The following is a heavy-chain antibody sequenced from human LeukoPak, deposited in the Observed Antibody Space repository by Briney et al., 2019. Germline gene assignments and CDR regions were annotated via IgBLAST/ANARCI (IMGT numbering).Heavy chain of an antibody. CDR2: INDNRNVN. J-gene: IGHJ6*02. CDR3: ARGGGLDV. V-gene: IGHV3-7*04. Sequence: GGSLRLSCAASGLTFSICWMNWARQAARSGLEWVASINDNRNVNYYVDSVKGRFTISRDNAKNSLYLQMSDLRAEDTAVYFCARGGGLDVWGQGATVTVSS. CDR1: GLTFSICW.